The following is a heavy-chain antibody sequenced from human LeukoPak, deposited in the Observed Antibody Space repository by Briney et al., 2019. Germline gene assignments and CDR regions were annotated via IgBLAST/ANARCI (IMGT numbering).Heavy chain of an antibody. V-gene: IGHV1-3*01. CDR1: GYTFTSYA. D-gene: IGHD6-19*01. Sequence: ASVKVSCKASGYTFTSYAMHWVRQAPGQRLEWMGWINAGNGNTKYSQKFQGRVTITRDTSASTAYMELSSLRSEDTAVYYCARDRSGWYGAFDIWGQGTMVTVSS. CDR3: ARDRSGWYGAFDI. CDR2: INAGNGNT. J-gene: IGHJ3*02.